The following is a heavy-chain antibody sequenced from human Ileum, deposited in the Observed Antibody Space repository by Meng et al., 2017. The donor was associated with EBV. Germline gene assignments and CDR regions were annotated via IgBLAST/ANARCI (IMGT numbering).Heavy chain of an antibody. J-gene: IGHJ4*02. Sequence: EVQLLESGGGLVQPGGALRCALAVSGFTFSNYAMGWVRQAPGKGLEWVSSIRGSGGSGEPTYYADSVRGRFTISRDNSKSTLFLQMNSLRVEDTAVYYCARSLEWLYFDYWGQGNMVTVSS. D-gene: IGHD3-3*01. CDR2: IRGSGGSGEPT. V-gene: IGHV3-23*01. CDR3: ARSLEWLYFDY. CDR1: GFTFSNYA.